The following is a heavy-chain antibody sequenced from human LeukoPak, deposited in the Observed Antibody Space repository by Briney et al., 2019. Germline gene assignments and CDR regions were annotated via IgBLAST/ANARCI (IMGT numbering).Heavy chain of an antibody. V-gene: IGHV3-21*01. CDR1: GFTFSSYA. J-gene: IGHJ3*02. CDR3: AGGTRYSPSDAFDI. CDR2: ISSSSSYI. Sequence: PGGSLRLSCATSGFTFSSYAMSWVRQAPGKGLEWVSSISSSSSYIYYADSVKGRFTISRDNAKNSLYLQMNSLRAEDTAVYYCAGGTRYSPSDAFDIWGQGTMVTVSS. D-gene: IGHD3-9*01.